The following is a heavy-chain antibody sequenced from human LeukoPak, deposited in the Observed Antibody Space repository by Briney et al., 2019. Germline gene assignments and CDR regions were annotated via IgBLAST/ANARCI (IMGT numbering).Heavy chain of an antibody. CDR1: GFTLSSYA. D-gene: IGHD6-13*01. V-gene: IGHV3-64*01. CDR3: ARGGGGSSSWYLYYYYYYMDV. CDR2: ISSNGGST. Sequence: GGSLRLSCAASGFTLSSYAMHWVPQAPGKGREYVSAISSNGGSTYYANSVKGRFTISRDNSKNTLYLQMGSLRAEDMAVYYCARGGGGSSSWYLYYYYYYMDVWGKGTTVTVSS. J-gene: IGHJ6*03.